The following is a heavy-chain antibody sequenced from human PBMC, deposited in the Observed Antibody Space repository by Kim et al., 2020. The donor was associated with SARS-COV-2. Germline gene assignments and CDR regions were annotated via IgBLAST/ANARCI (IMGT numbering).Heavy chain of an antibody. J-gene: IGHJ4*02. V-gene: IGHV4-30-4*01. CDR2: IYYSGST. D-gene: IGHD4-17*01. CDR3: ARASLTYGDYEAWSGQDYFDY. CDR1: GGSISSGDYY. Sequence: SETLSLTCTVSGGSISSGDYYWSWIRQPPGKGLEWIGYIYYSGSTYYNPSLKSRVTISVDTSKNQFSLRLSSVTAADTAVYYCARASLTYGDYEAWSGQDYFDYWGQGTLVTVSS.